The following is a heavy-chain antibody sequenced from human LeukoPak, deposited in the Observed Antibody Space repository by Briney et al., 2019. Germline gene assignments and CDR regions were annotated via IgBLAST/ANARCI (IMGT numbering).Heavy chain of an antibody. CDR1: GFTFSSYE. CDR3: AREPRRRIAVAGTSDAFDI. CDR2: ISSSGSTI. D-gene: IGHD6-19*01. V-gene: IGHV3-48*03. Sequence: GGSLRLSCAASGFTFSSYEMNWVSQAPGKGLEWVSYISSSGSTIYYADSVKGRFTISRDNAKNSLYLQMNSLRAEDTAVYYCAREPRRRIAVAGTSDAFDIWGQGTMVTVSS. J-gene: IGHJ3*02.